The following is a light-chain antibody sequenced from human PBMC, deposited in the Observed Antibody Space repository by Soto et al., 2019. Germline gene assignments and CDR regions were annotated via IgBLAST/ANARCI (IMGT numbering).Light chain of an antibody. CDR2: DAS. CDR1: QSVSSN. V-gene: IGKV3-15*01. J-gene: IGKJ1*01. CDR3: QQYKNWPRT. Sequence: ETVMTQSPATLSVSPGERATLSCRASQSVSSNLAWYQQKPGQAPRLLIYDASTRDTGIPARFSGSGSGTEFTLTISSLQSEDFAVYYCQQYKNWPRTFGQGTKVEIK.